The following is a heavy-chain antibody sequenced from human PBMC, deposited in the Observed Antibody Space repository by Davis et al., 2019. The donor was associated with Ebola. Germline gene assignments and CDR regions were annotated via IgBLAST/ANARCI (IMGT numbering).Heavy chain of an antibody. CDR3: ARGGVAYSDLDY. Sequence: AASVKVSCKASGGTFSSNAISWVRQAPGQGLEWMAGIIPIFGTTSYAQKFQGRATITADDSTSTVYMELSSLRSEDTAVYYCARGGVAYSDLDYWGQGTLVAVSS. D-gene: IGHD2-21*01. V-gene: IGHV1-69*13. J-gene: IGHJ4*02. CDR1: GGTFSSNA. CDR2: IIPIFGTT.